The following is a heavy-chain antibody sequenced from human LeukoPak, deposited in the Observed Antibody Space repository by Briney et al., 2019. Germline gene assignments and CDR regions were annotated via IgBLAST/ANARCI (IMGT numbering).Heavy chain of an antibody. CDR1: GFTFSSYG. D-gene: IGHD3-16*02. V-gene: IGHV3-33*06. Sequence: SGGSLRLSCAASGFTFSSYGMHWVRQAPGKGLEWVAVIWYDGSNKYYADSVKGRFTISRDNSKSTLYLQMNSLRAEDTAVYYCAKEYERLGELSFDYWGQGTLVTVSS. CDR2: IWYDGSNK. CDR3: AKEYERLGELSFDY. J-gene: IGHJ4*02.